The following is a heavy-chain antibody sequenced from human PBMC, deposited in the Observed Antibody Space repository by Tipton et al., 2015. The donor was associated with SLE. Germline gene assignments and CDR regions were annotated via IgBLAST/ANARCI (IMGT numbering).Heavy chain of an antibody. D-gene: IGHD5-12*01. CDR1: GFTFSSYT. V-gene: IGHV3-43*01. J-gene: IGHJ6*03. CDR2: ISWDGGST. Sequence: SLRLSCAASGFTFSSYTMHWVRQAPGKGLEWVSLISWDGGSTYYADSVKGRFTIPRDNSKNSLYLQMNSLRAEDTAVYYCARDRHIESGPDRSSFYYFNFIDVWGKGTTVTVSS. CDR3: ARDRHIESGPDRSSFYYFNFIDV.